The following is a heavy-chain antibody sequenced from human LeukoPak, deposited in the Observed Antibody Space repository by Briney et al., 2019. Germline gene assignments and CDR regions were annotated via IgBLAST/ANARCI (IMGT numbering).Heavy chain of an antibody. CDR2: IRYDGSNK. J-gene: IGHJ6*03. CDR3: AKVPGKVGAVGFYYYYYMDV. Sequence: GGSLRLSCAASGFTFSSYGMHWVRQAPGKGLEWVAFIRYDGSNKYYADSVKGRFTISRDNSKNTLYLQMNSLRAEDTAVYYCAKVPGKVGAVGFYYYYYMDVWGKGTTVTISS. CDR1: GFTFSSYG. V-gene: IGHV3-30*02. D-gene: IGHD1-26*01.